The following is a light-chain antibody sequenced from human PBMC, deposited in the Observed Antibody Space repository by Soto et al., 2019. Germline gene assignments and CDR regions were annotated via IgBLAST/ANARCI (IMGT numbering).Light chain of an antibody. Sequence: DIQMTQSPASLSASPGDRVIITCRASQTITNDLTWYQQKPGQAPKLLIYDASTLQRGVPSRFSGSGSGTDFTLTISNLHPEDFATYVCQQSCSLPWTFGQGTRVEIK. CDR2: DAS. J-gene: IGKJ1*01. CDR3: QQSCSLPWT. V-gene: IGKV1-39*01. CDR1: QTITND.